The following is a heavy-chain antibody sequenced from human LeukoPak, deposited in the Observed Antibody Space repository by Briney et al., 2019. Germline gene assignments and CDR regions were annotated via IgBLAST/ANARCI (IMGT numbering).Heavy chain of an antibody. Sequence: GGSLRLSCAASGFTVNSNYWSWVRQAPGKGLEWVSVIYSGGTTYYADSVKGRFTFSRDNSKNMLHLQMNSLRAEDTAVYYCARGFNRGFDPWGQGTLVTVSS. CDR1: GFTVNSNY. CDR3: ARGFNRGFDP. J-gene: IGHJ5*02. D-gene: IGHD3-10*01. V-gene: IGHV3-53*01. CDR2: IYSGGTT.